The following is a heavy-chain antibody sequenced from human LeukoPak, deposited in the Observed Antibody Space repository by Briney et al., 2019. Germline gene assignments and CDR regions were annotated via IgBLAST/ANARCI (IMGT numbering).Heavy chain of an antibody. CDR2: INPNSGGT. D-gene: IGHD3-3*01. J-gene: IGHJ4*02. Sequence: GASVKVSCKASGYTFTGYYMHWVRQAPGQGLEWMGWINPNSGGTNYAQKFQGRVTMTRDTSISTAYMELSRLRSDDTAVHYCARGIYDFWSGYSPVVYWGQGTLVTVSS. CDR3: ARGIYDFWSGYSPVVY. V-gene: IGHV1-2*02. CDR1: GYTFTGYY.